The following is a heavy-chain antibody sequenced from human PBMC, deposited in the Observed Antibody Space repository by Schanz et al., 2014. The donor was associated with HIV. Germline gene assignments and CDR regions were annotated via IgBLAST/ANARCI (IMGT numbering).Heavy chain of an antibody. J-gene: IGHJ4*02. CDR2: MSYDGIRK. D-gene: IGHD3-22*01. CDR1: GFTFDNYG. CDR3: AKPEYDSRGNSQSHFDS. V-gene: IGHV3-30*18. Sequence: QVQLVESGGGVVQPGRSLRLSCVASGFTFDNYGMHWVRQAPGKGLEWVAVMSYDGIRKNYADSVKGRFTISRDNSKNTLYLHMNSLGAEDTAVYYCAKPEYDSRGNSQSHFDSWGQGTLVTVSS.